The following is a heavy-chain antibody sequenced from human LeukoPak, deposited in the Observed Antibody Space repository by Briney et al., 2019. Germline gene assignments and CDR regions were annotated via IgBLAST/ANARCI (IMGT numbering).Heavy chain of an antibody. Sequence: GGSLRLSCAASGFTFGNYWMSWVRQAPGKGLEWVANIRQDGSEKQYVDSVKGRFTISRDNAKNSLCLQMNSLRAEDMAVFFCVRESRSGTSYWGQGTLVTVSS. CDR1: GFTFGNYW. CDR2: IRQDGSEK. J-gene: IGHJ4*02. V-gene: IGHV3-7*01. CDR3: VRESRSGTSY. D-gene: IGHD3-10*01.